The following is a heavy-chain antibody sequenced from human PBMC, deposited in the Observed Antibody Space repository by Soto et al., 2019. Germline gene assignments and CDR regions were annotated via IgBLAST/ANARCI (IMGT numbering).Heavy chain of an antibody. V-gene: IGHV2-5*01. CDR3: AHRVGSSGSFDY. J-gene: IGHJ4*02. CDR1: GFSLITSGVS. D-gene: IGHD6-25*01. CDR2: IYWNDDK. Sequence: CGPTLVNPTPTLTLTCTFSGFSLITSGVSVGWMSQPPGKALEWLAFIYWNDDKSYSPSPKSRLTVTKDNSKKQVVLTTTNMDPADTATYYCAHRVGSSGSFDYWGQGTLVTVSS.